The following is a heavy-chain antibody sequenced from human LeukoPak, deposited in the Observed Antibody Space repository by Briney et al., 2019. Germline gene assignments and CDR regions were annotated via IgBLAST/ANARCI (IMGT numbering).Heavy chain of an antibody. D-gene: IGHD2-15*01. CDR3: AKDHSGSGRAFEY. J-gene: IGHJ4*02. Sequence: PGRSLRLSCAASGFTFSSYGMHWVRQAPGKGLEWVAVISYDGSNKYYADSVKGRFTISRDNSKNTLYLQMNSLRAEDTAMYYCAKDHSGSGRAFEYWGQGTLVTVSS. V-gene: IGHV3-30*18. CDR2: ISYDGSNK. CDR1: GFTFSSYG.